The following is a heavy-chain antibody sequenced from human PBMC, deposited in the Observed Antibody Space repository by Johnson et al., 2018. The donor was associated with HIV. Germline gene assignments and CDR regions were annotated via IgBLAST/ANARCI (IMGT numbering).Heavy chain of an antibody. J-gene: IGHJ3*02. CDR1: GFTFSSYA. CDR2: ISYDGSNK. CDR3: ARDRRQQLVPGGACDI. V-gene: IGHV3-30-3*01. Sequence: QVQLVESGGGVVQPGRSLRLSCAASGFTFSSYAMHWVRQAPGKGLEWVAVISYDGSNKYYADSVKGRFTISRDNAKNSLYLQMNSLRAEDTAVYYCARDRRQQLVPGGACDIWGQGTMVTVSS. D-gene: IGHD6-13*01.